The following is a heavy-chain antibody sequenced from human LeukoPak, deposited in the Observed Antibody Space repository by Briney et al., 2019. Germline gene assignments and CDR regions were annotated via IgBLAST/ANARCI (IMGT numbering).Heavy chain of an antibody. CDR2: IYSGGST. J-gene: IGHJ3*02. CDR1: GFTVSSNY. Sequence: PGGSLRLSCAASGFTVSSNYMSWVRQAPGKGLEWVSVIYSGGSTYYADSVKGRFTISRDNSKNTLYLQMNSLRAEDTAVYYCARAFKAYCGGDCPEASAFDIWGQGTMVTVSS. D-gene: IGHD2-21*02. V-gene: IGHV3-53*05. CDR3: ARAFKAYCGGDCPEASAFDI.